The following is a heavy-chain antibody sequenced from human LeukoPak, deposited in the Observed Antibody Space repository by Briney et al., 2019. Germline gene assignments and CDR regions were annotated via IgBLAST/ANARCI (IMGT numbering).Heavy chain of an antibody. CDR2: IHYSGTT. Sequence: SETLSLNCTVSGGSISSSSYYWGWIRQPPGKGLECIGRIHYSGTTYYNPSLKSRVTISVDTSKNQLSLKLSSVTAADTAVYYCARLQHLYYGSGSYYFDYWGQGTLVTVSS. CDR3: ARLQHLYYGSGSYYFDY. J-gene: IGHJ4*02. D-gene: IGHD3-10*01. CDR1: GGSISSSSYY. V-gene: IGHV4-39*01.